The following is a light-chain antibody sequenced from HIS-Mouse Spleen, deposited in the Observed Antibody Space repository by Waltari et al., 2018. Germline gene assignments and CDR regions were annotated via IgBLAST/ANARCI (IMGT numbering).Light chain of an antibody. CDR2: DVS. V-gene: IGLV2-11*01. CDR1: SSDVGGYNY. CDR3: CSYAGSYTGV. Sequence: QSALTQPRPVSGSPGQSVTITRTGTSSDVGGYNYVSWYQQHPGKAPKLMIYDVSKRPSGVPDRFSGSKSGNTASLTISGLQAEDEADYYCCSYAGSYTGVFGTGTKVTVL. J-gene: IGLJ1*01.